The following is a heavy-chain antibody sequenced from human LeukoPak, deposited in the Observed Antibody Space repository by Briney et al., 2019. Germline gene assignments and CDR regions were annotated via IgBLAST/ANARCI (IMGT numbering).Heavy chain of an antibody. D-gene: IGHD6-6*01. CDR3: TRFSFGRYSSSYYHYMDV. V-gene: IGHV3-73*01. Sequence: GGSLKLSCAASGFTFSGSAMHWVRQASGKGLEWVGRIRSKANSYATAYAASVKGRFTISRDDSKNTAYLQMNSLKTEDTAVYYCTRFSFGRYSSSYYHYMDVWGKGTTVTVSS. J-gene: IGHJ6*03. CDR2: IRSKANSYAT. CDR1: GFTFSGSA.